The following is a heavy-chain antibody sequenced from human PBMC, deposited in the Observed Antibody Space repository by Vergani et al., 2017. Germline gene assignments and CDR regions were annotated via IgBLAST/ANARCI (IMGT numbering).Heavy chain of an antibody. CDR1: GGSISSSNW. Sequence: QVQLQESGPGLVKPSGTLSLTCAVSGGSISSSNWWSWVRQPPGKGLEWIGEIYHSGCTNYNPSLKGRVTISVGKFKNQFSLKLSSVTATGTAVYYCAGYCSGGSCYSGSDYWSQGTLVTVSS. D-gene: IGHD2-15*01. CDR2: IYHSGCT. CDR3: AGYCSGGSCYSGSDY. J-gene: IGHJ4*02. V-gene: IGHV4-4*02.